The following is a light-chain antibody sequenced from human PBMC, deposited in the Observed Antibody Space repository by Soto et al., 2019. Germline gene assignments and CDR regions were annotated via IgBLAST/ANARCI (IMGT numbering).Light chain of an antibody. CDR3: QQYNTYPSIT. J-gene: IGKJ5*01. CDR1: QSISSW. V-gene: IGKV1-5*03. CDR2: KAS. Sequence: DIQMTQSPSTLSASVGDRVAITCRASQSISSWLAWYQQKPGKAPKLLIYKASSLKSGVPSRFSGSRSGTDSTLSLSSLQPDEFATYYCQQYNTYPSITFGQGTRLEIK.